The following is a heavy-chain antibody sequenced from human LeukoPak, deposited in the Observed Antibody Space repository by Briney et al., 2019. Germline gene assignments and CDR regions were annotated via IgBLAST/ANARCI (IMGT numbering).Heavy chain of an antibody. Sequence: SETLSLTCTVSGGSISSGDNYWSWIRQPPGKGLEWIGYIYYSGSTYYNPSLTSRVTISLDTSKNQFSLRLTSVTATDTAVYYCARVKMTTVTSHDSWGQGTLVTVSS. D-gene: IGHD4-11*01. V-gene: IGHV4-30-4*01. J-gene: IGHJ4*02. CDR1: GGSISSGDNY. CDR3: ARVKMTTVTSHDS. CDR2: IYYSGST.